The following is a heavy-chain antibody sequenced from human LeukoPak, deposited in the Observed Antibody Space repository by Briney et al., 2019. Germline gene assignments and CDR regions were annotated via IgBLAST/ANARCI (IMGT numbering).Heavy chain of an antibody. Sequence: PGGSLRLSCAASGFTFSSYAMSWVRQAPGKGLEWVSAISDSGGSTYYADSVKGRFTISRDNSKNMLYLQMNSLRAEDTAVYYCTNVPPPQLVRAFDIWGQGTMVTVSS. V-gene: IGHV3-23*01. D-gene: IGHD6-6*01. CDR2: ISDSGGST. CDR1: GFTFSSYA. J-gene: IGHJ3*02. CDR3: TNVPPPQLVRAFDI.